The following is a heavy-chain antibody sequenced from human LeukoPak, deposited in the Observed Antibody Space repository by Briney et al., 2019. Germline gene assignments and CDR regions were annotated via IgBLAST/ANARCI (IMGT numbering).Heavy chain of an antibody. V-gene: IGHV1-2*02. J-gene: IGHJ5*02. CDR2: INPNSGGT. CDR1: GYTFSGYY. Sequence: ASVKVSCKASGYTFSGYYMHWVRQAPGQGLEWMGWINPNSGGTNYAQKFQGRVTMTRDTSISTAYMELSRLRSDDTAVYYCARDHSWVRAQDPWGQGTLVTVSS. D-gene: IGHD3-10*01. CDR3: ARDHSWVRAQDP.